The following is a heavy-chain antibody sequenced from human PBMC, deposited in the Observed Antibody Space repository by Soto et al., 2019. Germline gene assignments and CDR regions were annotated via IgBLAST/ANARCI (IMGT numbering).Heavy chain of an antibody. V-gene: IGHV4-34*01. J-gene: IGHJ6*03. D-gene: IGHD4-4*01. CDR1: GGSFSGYY. Sequence: SETLFLTCAVYGGSFSGYYWSWIRQPPGKGLEWIGEINHSGSTNYNPSLKSRVTISVDTSKNQFSLKLSSVTAADTAVYYCARVPTVTTRLYYHYMDVWGKGTTVTVSS. CDR3: ARVPTVTTRLYYHYMDV. CDR2: INHSGST.